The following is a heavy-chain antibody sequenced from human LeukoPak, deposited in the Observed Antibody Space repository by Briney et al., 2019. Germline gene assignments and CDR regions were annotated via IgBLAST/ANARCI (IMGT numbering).Heavy chain of an antibody. D-gene: IGHD2/OR15-2a*01. Sequence: SETLSLTCTVSGGSISTYYWSWIRQPPGKGLDWIGSFYYTGSTNYNPSLRSRVTISLDTSKNQISLRLSSVTAADTAVYYCARGCNALDYWGQGTLVTVSS. CDR2: FYYTGST. CDR1: GGSISTYY. CDR3: ARGCNALDY. J-gene: IGHJ4*02. V-gene: IGHV4-59*01.